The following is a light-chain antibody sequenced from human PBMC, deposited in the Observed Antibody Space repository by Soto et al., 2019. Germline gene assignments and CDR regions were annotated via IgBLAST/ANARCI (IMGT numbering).Light chain of an antibody. CDR3: QQYKHWPRT. J-gene: IGKJ1*01. CDR1: QSVSSN. Sequence: EAVMTQSPATLYVSPGERATLSCTASQSVSSNVAWYQQKPGQSPRLLIYGASTRATGIPARFSGSGSGTEFTLTITRLQSEDCVIYYCQQYKHWPRTFGQGTQVEFK. CDR2: GAS. V-gene: IGKV3-15*01.